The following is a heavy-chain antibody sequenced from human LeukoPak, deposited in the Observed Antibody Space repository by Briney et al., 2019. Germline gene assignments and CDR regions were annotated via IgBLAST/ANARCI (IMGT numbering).Heavy chain of an antibody. J-gene: IGHJ4*02. CDR3: AREIFGSGSYPDY. D-gene: IGHD3-10*01. CDR2: IWHDASHT. V-gene: IGHV3-33*01. CDR1: GFSLSTYA. Sequence: GGSLRLSCAASGFSLSTYAMHCVREARGEGVEWVALIWHDASHTFYTDSVKGGFTISSDNSKNTVYLQMNSLGGEDTAVYYCAREIFGSGSYPDYWGQGTLVTVSS.